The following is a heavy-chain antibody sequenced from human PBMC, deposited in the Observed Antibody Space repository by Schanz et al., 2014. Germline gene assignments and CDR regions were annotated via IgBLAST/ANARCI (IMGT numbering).Heavy chain of an antibody. CDR2: VRNKNNRYTT. CDR3: ARRASCSRIGCPFDS. V-gene: IGHV3-72*01. CDR1: GFTFGSYA. Sequence: EVQLLESGGGLVQPGGSLRLSWAAPGFTFGSYAMVWVRRAPGKGLEWVGRVRNKNNRYTTEYAASVKGRFTISRDDSKNSLYLQMNSLKTEDTAMYYCARRASCSRIGCPFDSWGQGTLVTVSS. D-gene: IGHD2-2*01. J-gene: IGHJ4*02.